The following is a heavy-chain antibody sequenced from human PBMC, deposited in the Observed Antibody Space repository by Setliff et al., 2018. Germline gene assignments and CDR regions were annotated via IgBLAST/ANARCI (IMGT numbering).Heavy chain of an antibody. CDR3: ARGLVAARYYYYYYMDV. D-gene: IGHD2-21*01. CDR2: IYTSGST. V-gene: IGHV4-61*09. CDR1: GGSISSGSYY. J-gene: IGHJ6*03. Sequence: PSETLSLTCTVSGGSISSGSYYWSWIRQPAGKGLEWIGHIYTSGSTNYNPSLKSRVTISVDASKNQFSLKLSSVTAADTAVYYCARGLVAARYYYYYYMDVWGKGTTVTVSS.